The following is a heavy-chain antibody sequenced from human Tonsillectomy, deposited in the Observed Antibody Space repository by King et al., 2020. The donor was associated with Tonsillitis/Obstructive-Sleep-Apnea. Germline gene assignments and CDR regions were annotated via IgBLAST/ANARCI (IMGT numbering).Heavy chain of an antibody. CDR1: GFTFSSYW. CDR2: XXQXGSXX. CDR3: ARGPSTIFGVAAPFFDY. D-gene: IGHD3-3*01. Sequence: VQLVESGGGLVQPGGSLRLSCAASGFTFSSYWMSWVRQAPGKGLEWVAXXXQXGSXXYXXXSVKGRFTISRDNAKNSLYLQMNSLRAEDTAVYYCARGPSTIFGVAAPFFDYWGQGTLVTVSS. J-gene: IGHJ4*02. V-gene: IGHV3-7*01.